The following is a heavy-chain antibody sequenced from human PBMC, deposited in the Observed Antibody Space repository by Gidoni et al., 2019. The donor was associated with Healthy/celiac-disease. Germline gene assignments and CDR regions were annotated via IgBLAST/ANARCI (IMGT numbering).Heavy chain of an antibody. CDR1: VFTFSSYE. CDR3: VGYYDFWSGYYEYFQH. D-gene: IGHD3-3*01. J-gene: IGHJ1*01. Sequence: EVQLVESGGGLVQPGGSLRLYCAASVFTFSSYEMNWVRQAPGKGLEWVSYISSSGSTIYYADSVKGRFTISRDNAKNSLYLQMNSLRAEDTAVYYCVGYYDFWSGYYEYFQHWGQGTLVTVSS. CDR2: ISSSGSTI. V-gene: IGHV3-48*03.